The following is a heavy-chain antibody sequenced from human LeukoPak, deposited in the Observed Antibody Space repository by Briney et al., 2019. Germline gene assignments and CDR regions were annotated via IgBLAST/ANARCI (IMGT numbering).Heavy chain of an antibody. D-gene: IGHD4-17*01. CDR3: SREGDYGDYGRLWYFDL. Sequence: GASVKVSCKTSGYTFTGYFMYWVRQAPGQGLEWMGWINPNSGGTNYAQKFQGRVTMTRDTSISTAYMELTRLRSDDTAMYYCSREGDYGDYGRLWYFDLWGRGTMVTVSS. J-gene: IGHJ2*01. CDR1: GYTFTGYF. V-gene: IGHV1-2*02. CDR2: INPNSGGT.